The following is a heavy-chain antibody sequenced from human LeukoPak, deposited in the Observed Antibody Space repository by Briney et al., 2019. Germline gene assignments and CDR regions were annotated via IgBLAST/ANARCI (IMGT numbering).Heavy chain of an antibody. D-gene: IGHD3-22*01. CDR1: GFAFSSYA. CDR3: ATDFYDST. Sequence: PGGSLRLSCAASGFAFSSYAMHWVRQAPGKGLEWVGRIRSNSDGGTIDYAAPVKGRFTLSRDDSKTTLYLQMNSLQTEDTAVYYCATDFYDSTWGQGTLVTVSS. J-gene: IGHJ5*02. CDR2: IRSNSDGGTI. V-gene: IGHV3-15*07.